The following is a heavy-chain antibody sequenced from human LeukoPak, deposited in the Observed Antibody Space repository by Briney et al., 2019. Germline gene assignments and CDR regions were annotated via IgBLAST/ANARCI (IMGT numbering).Heavy chain of an antibody. J-gene: IGHJ6*02. D-gene: IGHD3-10*01. CDR3: AKDLLWFGELLESDGMDV. V-gene: IGHV3-30*02. Sequence: PGGSLRLSCAASGFTFSSYGMHWVRQAPGKGLEWVAFIRYDGSNKYYADSVKGRFTISRDNSKNTLYLQMNSLRAEDTAVYYCAKDLLWFGELLESDGMDVWGQGTTVTVS. CDR1: GFTFSSYG. CDR2: IRYDGSNK.